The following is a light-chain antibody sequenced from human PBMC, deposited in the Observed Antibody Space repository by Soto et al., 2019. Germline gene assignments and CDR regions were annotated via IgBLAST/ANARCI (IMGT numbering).Light chain of an antibody. V-gene: IGLV8-61*01. CDR3: ALSVGSGTVV. CDR1: SGSVSTSYY. Sequence: QTVVTQEPSFSVSPGGTVILTCGLTSGSVSTSYYPSRYQQSPGLAPRTLIYNTTTRSSGVPDRFSGSILGNKAALTITGAQSDDESDYLCALSVGSGTVVFGGGTKLTVL. CDR2: NTT. J-gene: IGLJ2*01.